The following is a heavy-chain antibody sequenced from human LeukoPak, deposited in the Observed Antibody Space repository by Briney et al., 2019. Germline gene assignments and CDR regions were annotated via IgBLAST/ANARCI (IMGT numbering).Heavy chain of an antibody. CDR2: ISGSGGST. V-gene: IGHV3-23*01. CDR3: AKGRYSSGWYDYFDY. D-gene: IGHD6-19*01. J-gene: IGHJ4*02. CDR1: GFTFSSYA. Sequence: PGGSLRPSCAASGFTFSSYAMSWVRQAPGKGLEWVPAISGSGGSTYYADSVKGRFTISRDNSKNTLYLQMNSLRAEDTAVYYCAKGRYSSGWYDYFDYWGQGTLVTVSS.